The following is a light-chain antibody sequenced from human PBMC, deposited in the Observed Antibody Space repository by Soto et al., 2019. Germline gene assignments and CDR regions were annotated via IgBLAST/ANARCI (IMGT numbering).Light chain of an antibody. J-gene: IGKJ1*01. V-gene: IGKV3-20*01. CDR2: GAS. CDR3: QQRWT. CDR1: QSVTSSY. Sequence: EIVLTQSPGTLSLSPGERATLSCRASQSVTSSYLAWYQQKPGQAPRLLIYGASSRATGIPDRFSGSGSGTEFTLPISRLEPEDFAVYYCQQRWTFGQGTKVEIK.